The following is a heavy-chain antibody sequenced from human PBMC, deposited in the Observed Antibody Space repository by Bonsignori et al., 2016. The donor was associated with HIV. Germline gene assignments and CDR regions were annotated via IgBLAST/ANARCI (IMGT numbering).Heavy chain of an antibody. Sequence: GGSLRLSCAASGFTFSSYSMNWVRQAPGKGLEWVSSISSSSSYIYYADSVKGRFTISRDNAKNSLYLQMNSLRAEDTAVYYCARDLYYYDSSGYYLSRWGAFDIWGQGTMVTVSS. CDR1: GFTFSSYS. D-gene: IGHD3-22*01. CDR2: ISSSSSYI. J-gene: IGHJ3*02. V-gene: IGHV3-21*01. CDR3: ARDLYYYDSSGYYLSRWGAFDI.